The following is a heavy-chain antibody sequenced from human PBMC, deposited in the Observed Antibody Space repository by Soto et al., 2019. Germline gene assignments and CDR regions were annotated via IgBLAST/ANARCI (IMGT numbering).Heavy chain of an antibody. CDR2: IRSRPHNYAT. CDR3: TTERDY. Sequence: EVQLVESGGGLVQIGGSLKLSCATSGLNFSGSAMHWARQASGKGLEWVGRIRSRPHNYATTYAASVEGRFTISRDDSKNTVYLQMNGLKTDDTAMYYCTTERDYGGRGTLVTVSS. J-gene: IGHJ4*02. V-gene: IGHV3-73*02. CDR1: GLNFSGSA.